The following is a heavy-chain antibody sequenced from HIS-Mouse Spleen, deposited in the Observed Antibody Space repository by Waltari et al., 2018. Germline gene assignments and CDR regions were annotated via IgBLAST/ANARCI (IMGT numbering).Heavy chain of an antibody. CDR1: GFTFSSYA. J-gene: IGHJ4*02. CDR2: ISYDESNK. D-gene: IGHD3-3*01. CDR3: ARDVEYDFWSGYFFDY. Sequence: QVQLVESGGGVVQPGRSLRLSCAASGFTFSSYAMHWVRQAPGKGLEGVAVISYDESNKSYAESVKGRFTISRDNSKSTLYLQMNSLRAEDTAVYYCARDVEYDFWSGYFFDYWGQGTLVTVSS. V-gene: IGHV3-30-3*01.